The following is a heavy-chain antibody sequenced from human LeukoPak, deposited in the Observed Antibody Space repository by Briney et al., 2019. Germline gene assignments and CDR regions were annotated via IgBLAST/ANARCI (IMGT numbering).Heavy chain of an antibody. D-gene: IGHD6-13*01. CDR2: IYYSGST. Sequence: SETLSHTRSLSGGYLSRYYWSWLHQPAGKGLDWIGYIYYSGSTNYNHSLKSRVTISVDTSKNQFSLKLSSVTAADTAVYYCARDPGSSWYRFDYWGQGTLVTVSS. CDR3: ARDPGSSWYRFDY. V-gene: IGHV4-59*01. J-gene: IGHJ4*02. CDR1: GGYLSRYY.